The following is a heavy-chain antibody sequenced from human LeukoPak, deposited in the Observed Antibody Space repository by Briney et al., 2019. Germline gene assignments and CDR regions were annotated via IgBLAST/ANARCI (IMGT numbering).Heavy chain of an antibody. CDR3: ARHGRYCSSTSCYTY. V-gene: IGHV3-48*01. D-gene: IGHD2-2*02. Sequence: PGGSLRLSCAASGFTFSSYSMNWVRQAPGEGLEWVSYISSSSSTIYYADSVKGRFTISRDNAKNSLYLQMNSLRAEDTAVYYCARHGRYCSSTSCYTYWGQGTLVTVSS. CDR2: ISSSSSTI. CDR1: GFTFSSYS. J-gene: IGHJ4*02.